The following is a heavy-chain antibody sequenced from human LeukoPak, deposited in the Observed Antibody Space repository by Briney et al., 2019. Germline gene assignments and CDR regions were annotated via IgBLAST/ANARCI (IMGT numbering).Heavy chain of an antibody. J-gene: IGHJ4*02. D-gene: IGHD6-13*01. CDR1: GGSISSGSYY. V-gene: IGHV4-61*02. CDR2: IYTSGST. CDR3: ARADVAAFDY. Sequence: SETLSLTCTVSGGSISSGSYYWSWIRQPAGKGLEWIGRIYTSGSTNYNPSLKSRVTISVDRSKNQFSLKLSSVTAADTAVYYCARADVAAFDYWGQGTLVTVSS.